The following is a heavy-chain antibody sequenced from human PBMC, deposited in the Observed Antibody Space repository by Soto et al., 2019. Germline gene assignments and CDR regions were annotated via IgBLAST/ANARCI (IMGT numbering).Heavy chain of an antibody. J-gene: IGHJ4*02. Sequence: QLQLQESGPGLVKPSETLSLTCPVSGGSISGYYWSWLRQPPGKGLEWIAFIHYTGSSNSNPSLXXRXXISVDTSKNQFSLKLSSVTAADTAVYYCARHSNEYRKSLDSGGQGTLVTVSS. CDR2: IHYTGSS. CDR3: ARHSNEYRKSLDS. V-gene: IGHV4-59*08. CDR1: GGSISGYY. D-gene: IGHD5-18*01.